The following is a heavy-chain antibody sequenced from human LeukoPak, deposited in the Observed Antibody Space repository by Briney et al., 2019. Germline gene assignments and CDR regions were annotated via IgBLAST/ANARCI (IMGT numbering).Heavy chain of an antibody. Sequence: GGSLRLSCAASGFTVSSNYMNRVRQAPGKGLEWVSVIYSGGSTYYADSVKGRFTISRDNSKNTLYLQMNSLRAEDTAVYYCAREIAAHRGLFDYWGQGTLVTVSS. D-gene: IGHD6-6*01. CDR1: GFTVSSNY. CDR2: IYSGGST. V-gene: IGHV3-53*01. CDR3: AREIAAHRGLFDY. J-gene: IGHJ4*02.